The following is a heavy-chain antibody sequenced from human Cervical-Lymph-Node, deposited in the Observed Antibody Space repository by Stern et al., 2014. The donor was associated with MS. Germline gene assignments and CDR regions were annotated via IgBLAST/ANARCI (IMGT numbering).Heavy chain of an antibody. D-gene: IGHD6-6*01. CDR2: INPKSGGT. J-gene: IGHJ5*02. V-gene: IGHV1-2*02. CDR3: TRALRIADRPSPGGHWFDP. CDR1: GYIFTDYY. Sequence: QVQLVQSGAEVEKPGASVKVSCKASGYIFTDYYLQWVRQAPGQGLEWMGRINPKSGGTSYAQSFQGRVTLTRDTSITTAYMDLSRLTSDDTAVYYCTRALRIADRPSPGGHWFDPWGQGTLVIVSS.